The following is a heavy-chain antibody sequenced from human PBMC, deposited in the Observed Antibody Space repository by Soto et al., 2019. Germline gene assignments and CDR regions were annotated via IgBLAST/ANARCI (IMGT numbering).Heavy chain of an antibody. V-gene: IGHV3-30-3*01. CDR3: GRGLGGSYGGYFDY. J-gene: IGHJ4*02. CDR2: ISYDASNK. Sequence: QVQLVESGGGVVQPGRSPRLSCAASGFTFSSNAMHWVRQAPGKGLEWVAVISYDASNKYYADSVKGRFTISRDNSKNTLYLEMNGVRAGDTAVYCCGRGLGGSYGGYFDYWGQGTLVTVSS. CDR1: GFTFSSNA. D-gene: IGHD1-26*01.